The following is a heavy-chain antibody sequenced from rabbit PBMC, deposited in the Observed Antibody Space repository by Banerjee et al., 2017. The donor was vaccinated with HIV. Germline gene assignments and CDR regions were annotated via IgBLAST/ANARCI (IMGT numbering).Heavy chain of an antibody. CDR2: INTSSGNT. V-gene: IGHV1S45*01. J-gene: IGHJ4*01. Sequence: LQESGGGLVQPEGSLTLTCTASGFSFSYKYVMCWVRQAPGKGLEWIACINTSSGNTVYASWAKGRFTISKTSSTTVTLQMTSLTAADTATYFCARRSSVSGADYYPLWGPGTLVTVS. CDR3: ARRSSVSGADYYPL. D-gene: IGHD1-1*01. CDR1: GFSFSYKYV.